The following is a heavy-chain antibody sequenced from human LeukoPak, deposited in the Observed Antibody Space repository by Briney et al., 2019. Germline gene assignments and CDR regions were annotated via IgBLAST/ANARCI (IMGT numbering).Heavy chain of an antibody. J-gene: IGHJ4*02. D-gene: IGHD2-15*01. Sequence: HTGGSLRLSCAASGFTFSSYAMSRVRQAPGKGLEWVSAISGSGGSTYYADSVKGRFTISRDNAKNSLYLQMNSLRAEDTAVYYCASGRHIYCSGGSCHRDFDYWGQGTLVTVSS. V-gene: IGHV3-23*01. CDR3: ASGRHIYCSGGSCHRDFDY. CDR2: ISGSGGST. CDR1: GFTFSSYA.